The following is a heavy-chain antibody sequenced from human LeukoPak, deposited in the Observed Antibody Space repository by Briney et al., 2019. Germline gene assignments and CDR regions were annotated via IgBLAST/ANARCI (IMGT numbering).Heavy chain of an antibody. Sequence: AESLQISCKGSGYSFTSYWIGWVRQMPGKGLEWMGIIYPSDCDTRYSPSFQGRVTISADNSISTAYLQWSSLKASDTAMYYCASPGSRDGYNSGFDYWGQGTLVTVSS. CDR2: IYPSDCDT. J-gene: IGHJ4*02. CDR1: GYSFTSYW. CDR3: ASPGSRDGYNSGFDY. D-gene: IGHD5-24*01. V-gene: IGHV5-51*01.